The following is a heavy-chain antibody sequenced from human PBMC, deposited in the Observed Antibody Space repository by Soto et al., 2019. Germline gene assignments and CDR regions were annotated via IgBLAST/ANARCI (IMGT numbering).Heavy chain of an antibody. CDR2: INHSGST. CDR1: GGSFSGYY. J-gene: IGHJ4*02. V-gene: IGHV4-34*01. D-gene: IGHD5-18*01. CDR3: ARSGAWIPDY. Sequence: SETLSLTCAVYGGSFSGYYWSWIRQPPGKGLEWIGEINHSGSTNYNSSLKSRVTISVDSSENQLSLKLRSVTAADTAVYYCARSGAWIPDYWGQGTLVTVSS.